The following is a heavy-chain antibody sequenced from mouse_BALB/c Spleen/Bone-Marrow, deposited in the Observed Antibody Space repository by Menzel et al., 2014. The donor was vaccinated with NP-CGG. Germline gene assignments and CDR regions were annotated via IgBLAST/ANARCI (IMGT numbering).Heavy chain of an antibody. J-gene: IGHJ4*01. V-gene: IGHV2-2*02. CDR1: GFSISNYA. Sequence: VQLQQSGPGLVQPSQSLSIPCTASGFSISNYAVHWVRQSPGKGLEWLGVIWSGGNRDYNAAFISRLSISKDNSKSQVFFKMNSLQPNDTAIYYCARNYDFGDYYAMDYWGQGTSVTVSS. D-gene: IGHD2-4*01. CDR3: ARNYDFGDYYAMDY. CDR2: IWSGGNR.